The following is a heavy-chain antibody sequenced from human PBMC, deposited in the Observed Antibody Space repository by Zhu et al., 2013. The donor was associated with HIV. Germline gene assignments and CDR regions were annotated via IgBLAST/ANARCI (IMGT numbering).Heavy chain of an antibody. CDR2: ITPDSGET. CDR1: GYAFSAYY. V-gene: IGHV1-2*02. D-gene: IGHD4-17*01. J-gene: IGHJ4*02. CDR3: VRDGDYGDYIGS. Sequence: VQLVQSGAEVKEPGASVKVSCKASGYAFSAYYIHWVRQAPGQGLEWLGWITPDSGETRYPPKFQGRVTMTRDTSINTVYMALSGLTSDDTAIYYCVRDGDYGDYIGSWGQGTLVIISS.